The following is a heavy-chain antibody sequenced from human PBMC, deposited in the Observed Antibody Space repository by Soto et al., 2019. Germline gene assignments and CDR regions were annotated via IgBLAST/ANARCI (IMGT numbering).Heavy chain of an antibody. Sequence: QVQLVQSGAEVKTPGSSVEVSCKASGGIFSSFSITWVRQVPGHGLEWMGGIIPMTGIPNYAEKFQGILTVTAAASTRTAYFPLTGLKSEATALCYCARGPVLPRATSWPDPWRRGTVVIVSS. CDR2: IIPMTGIP. J-gene: IGHJ5*02. CDR1: GGIFSSFS. CDR3: ARGPVLPRATSWPDP. D-gene: IGHD3-10*01. V-gene: IGHV1-69*01.